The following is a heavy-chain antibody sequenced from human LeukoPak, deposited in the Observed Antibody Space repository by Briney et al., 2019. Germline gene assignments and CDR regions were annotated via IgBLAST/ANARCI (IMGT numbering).Heavy chain of an antibody. V-gene: IGHV3-21*01. Sequence: GGSLRLSCAASGFTFSSYSMNWVRQAPGKGLEWVSSISSRNSYIYYTDSVKGRFTISRDNAKNSLHLQMNSLRAEDTALYYCARGSTGGYSGYDATRKYFDYWGQGTLVTVSS. CDR1: GFTFSSYS. CDR3: ARGSTGGYSGYDATRKYFDY. D-gene: IGHD5-12*01. CDR2: ISSRNSYI. J-gene: IGHJ4*02.